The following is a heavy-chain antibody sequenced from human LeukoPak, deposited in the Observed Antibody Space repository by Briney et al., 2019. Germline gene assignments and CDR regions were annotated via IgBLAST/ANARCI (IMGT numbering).Heavy chain of an antibody. CDR3: ARDPAYCSSTSCYARWYFDL. CDR2: ISYSGST. D-gene: IGHD2-2*01. Sequence: SETLSLTCTLSGGSISSYYWSCVPQPPGKGLGWVGYISYSGSTNYNPSLKSRVTIAVDTCKIQFSLKLSSVTAADAAVYYCARDPAYCSSTSCYARWYFDLWGRGTLVTVSS. J-gene: IGHJ2*01. CDR1: GGSISSYY. V-gene: IGHV4-59*01.